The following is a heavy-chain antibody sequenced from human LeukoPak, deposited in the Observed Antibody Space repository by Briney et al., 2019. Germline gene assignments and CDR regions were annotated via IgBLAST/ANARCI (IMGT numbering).Heavy chain of an antibody. V-gene: IGHV3-30*04. Sequence: PGGSLRLSCVVSGFTFSSYIMHWVRQAPGKGLEWVAVISYDGSNKYYADSVKGRFTISRDNSKNTLYLQMNSLRAEDTAVYYCAKGAYYADWGQGTLVTVSS. J-gene: IGHJ4*02. D-gene: IGHD3-3*01. CDR3: AKGAYYAD. CDR1: GFTFSSYI. CDR2: ISYDGSNK.